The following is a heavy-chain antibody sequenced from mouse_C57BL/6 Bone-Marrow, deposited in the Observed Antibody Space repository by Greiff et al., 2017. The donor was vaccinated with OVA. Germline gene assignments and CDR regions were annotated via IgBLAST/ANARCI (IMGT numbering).Heavy chain of an antibody. CDR1: GFAFSSSW. V-gene: IGHV1-82*01. Sequence: QVHVKQSGPELVKPGASVKISCKASGFAFSSSWMNWVKQRPGKGLEWIGRIYPGDGDTNYNGKFKGKATLTADKSSSTAYMQHSSLTTEDSAVYFCARRDSAWFAYWGQGTLVTVSA. J-gene: IGHJ3*01. CDR3: ARRDSAWFAY. CDR2: IYPGDGDT.